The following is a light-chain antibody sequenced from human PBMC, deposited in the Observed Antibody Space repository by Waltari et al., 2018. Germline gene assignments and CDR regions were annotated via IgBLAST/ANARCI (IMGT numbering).Light chain of an antibody. J-gene: IGKJ5*01. CDR1: QSLLNSNGYNY. V-gene: IGKV2-28*01. CDR3: MQALQTPDT. CDR2: LAS. Sequence: DIVMTQSPLSLPVTPGEPASISCTSSQSLLNSNGYNYLDWYLQKPGQSPQLLIYLASKRASRVPDRFSGSGSGTDFTLKISIVDAEYVVVYYCMQALQTPDTFGQGTRLEIK.